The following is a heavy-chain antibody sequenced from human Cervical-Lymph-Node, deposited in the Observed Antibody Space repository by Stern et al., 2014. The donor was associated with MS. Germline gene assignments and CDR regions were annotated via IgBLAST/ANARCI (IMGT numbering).Heavy chain of an antibody. CDR1: GGTFSNLA. CDR2: IIPMFGAA. J-gene: IGHJ4*02. Sequence: QVQLLQPGAEERKPGSSVKVSCKASGGTFSNLAISWLRQVPGQGLEWMGGIIPMFGAANYAQKFQGTVTITADESTNTVYMELSSLRSEDAALYYCARDKEAHYFDSWGQGTLVTVSS. CDR3: ARDKEAHYFDS. V-gene: IGHV1-69*01.